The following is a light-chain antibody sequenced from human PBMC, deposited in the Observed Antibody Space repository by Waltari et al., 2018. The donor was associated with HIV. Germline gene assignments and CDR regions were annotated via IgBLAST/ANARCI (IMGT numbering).Light chain of an antibody. CDR2: RAS. J-gene: IGKJ1*01. CDR3: QEYSTSFWT. Sequence: DIQMTQFPSTLPASVGDRITLTCRASHSVSRWLAWYQQKPGKDPKVLIYRASSLESGVPSRFSGSGSGTEFNLTSSTLQPEDFGTYYCQEYSTSFWTFGPGTTVEVK. V-gene: IGKV1-5*03. CDR1: HSVSRW.